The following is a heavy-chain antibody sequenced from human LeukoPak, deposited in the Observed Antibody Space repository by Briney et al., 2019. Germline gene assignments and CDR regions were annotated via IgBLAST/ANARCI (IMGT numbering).Heavy chain of an antibody. CDR1: GGSVSSGSYY. CDR2: IYYSGST. V-gene: IGHV4-61*01. CDR3: ASTVGATTVDH. J-gene: IGHJ4*02. Sequence: SETLSLTCTVSGGSVSSGSYYWSWIRQPPGKGLEWIGYIYYSGSTNYNPSLKSRVTISVDTSKNQFSLKLSSVTAADTAVYYCASTVGATTVDHWGQGTLVTVSS. D-gene: IGHD1-26*01.